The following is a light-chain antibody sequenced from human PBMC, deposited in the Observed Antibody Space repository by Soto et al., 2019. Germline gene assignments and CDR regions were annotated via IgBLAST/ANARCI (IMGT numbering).Light chain of an antibody. CDR2: EVS. CDR1: SSDVGGYNY. J-gene: IGLJ1*01. Sequence: QSVLTQPASVSGSPGQSITISCTGTSSDVGGYNYVSWYQQHPGKAPKLMIYEVSNRPSGVSNRFSGSKSGNTASLTISGLQAEDEADYYCSSYRTGNTYDFGSGTKVTVL. V-gene: IGLV2-14*01. CDR3: SSYRTGNTYD.